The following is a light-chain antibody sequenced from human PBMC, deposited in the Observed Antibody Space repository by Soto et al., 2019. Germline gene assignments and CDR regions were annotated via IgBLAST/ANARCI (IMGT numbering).Light chain of an antibody. Sequence: EIVMTQSPATLSVSPGERATLSCRASQRISTNLAWYQQKAGQAPRLLIYGASSRATGVPARFSGSGSETEFTLTISSLQSEDFAVDYCQDYNNWPPYTFGQGTKLEIK. V-gene: IGKV3-15*01. J-gene: IGKJ2*01. CDR2: GAS. CDR1: QRISTN. CDR3: QDYNNWPPYT.